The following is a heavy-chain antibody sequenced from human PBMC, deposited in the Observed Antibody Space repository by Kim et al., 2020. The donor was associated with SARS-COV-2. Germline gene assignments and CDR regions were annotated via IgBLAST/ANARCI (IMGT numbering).Heavy chain of an antibody. CDR3: AVGASQNYYYYGMDV. J-gene: IGHJ6*02. Sequence: GGSLRLSCAASGFTFSSYEMNWVRQAPGKGLEWVSYISSSGSTIYYADSVKGRFTISRDNAKNTLYLQMNSLRAEDTAVYYCAVGASQNYYYYGMDVWGQGTTVTVSS. CDR2: ISSSGSTI. CDR1: GFTFSSYE. D-gene: IGHD1-26*01. V-gene: IGHV3-48*03.